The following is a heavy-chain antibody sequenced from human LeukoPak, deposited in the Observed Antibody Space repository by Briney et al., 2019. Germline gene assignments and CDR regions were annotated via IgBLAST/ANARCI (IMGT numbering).Heavy chain of an antibody. J-gene: IGHJ4*02. D-gene: IGHD5-12*01. CDR2: IYTSGST. CDR3: ARDNRRRATMTSGGGYFDY. V-gene: IGHV4-61*02. CDR1: GGSISSGSYY. Sequence: PSETLSLTCTVSGGSISSGSYYWSWIRQPAGKGLEWIGRIYTSGSTNYNPSLKSRVTISVDTSKNQLSLKLSSVTAPDTAVYYGARDNRRRATMTSGGGYFDYWGQGTLVTVSS.